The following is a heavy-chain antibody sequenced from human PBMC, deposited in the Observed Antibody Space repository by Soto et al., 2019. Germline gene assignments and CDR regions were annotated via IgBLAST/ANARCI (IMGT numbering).Heavy chain of an antibody. CDR3: AREYPVHSAYFDY. D-gene: IGHD1-26*01. CDR2: MYYSGNA. V-gene: IGHV4-59*01. J-gene: IGHJ4*02. Sequence: QVQLQESGPGLVKPSETLSLTCTVSGASISRYYWSWIRQSPGKGLEWIGYMYYSGNANYNPSLMSRITISVDTSKNPFSLNLNSVTAADTAVYYCAREYPVHSAYFDYWGQGILVTVSS. CDR1: GASISRYY.